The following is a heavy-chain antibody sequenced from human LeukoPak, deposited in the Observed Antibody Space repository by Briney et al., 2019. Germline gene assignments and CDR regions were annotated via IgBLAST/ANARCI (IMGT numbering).Heavy chain of an antibody. CDR3: AIATGPCSSTRCYDFDY. J-gene: IGHJ4*02. D-gene: IGHD2-2*01. CDR2: ISGGRGST. Sequence: TGGSLRLSCAASGFTFSSYAMSWVRQAPGKGLDWVSAISGGRGSTYYADSVKGRFTISRDNSKNTLYLQMSSLRTEDTAVYYCAIATGPCSSTRCYDFDYWGQGTLVTVSS. CDR1: GFTFSSYA. V-gene: IGHV3-23*01.